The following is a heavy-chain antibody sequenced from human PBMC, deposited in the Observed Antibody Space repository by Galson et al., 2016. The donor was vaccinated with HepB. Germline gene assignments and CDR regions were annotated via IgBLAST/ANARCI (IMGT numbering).Heavy chain of an antibody. J-gene: IGHJ4*02. Sequence: SLRLSCAGSGFTFANYAMSWFRQAPGKGLDWVGFIRSNSYGGTTEYAASVKGSFTISRDDSKNIVYLQMNSLKTEDAAVYYCSRVVGLDYDFWSGYPDFDYWGQGALVTVSS. D-gene: IGHD3-3*01. CDR1: GFTFANYA. CDR2: IRSNSYGGTT. CDR3: SRVVGLDYDFWSGYPDFDY. V-gene: IGHV3-49*03.